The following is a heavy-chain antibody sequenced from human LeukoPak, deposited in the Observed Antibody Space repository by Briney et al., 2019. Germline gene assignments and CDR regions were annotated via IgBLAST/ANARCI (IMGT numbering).Heavy chain of an antibody. V-gene: IGHV1-8*01. CDR2: MNPNGGNT. D-gene: IGHD6-13*01. CDR1: GYTFTSYD. CDR3: ARGPVELVRGNWFDP. J-gene: IGHJ5*02. Sequence: ASVKVSCKASGYTFTSYDINWVRQATGQGLEWMGWMNPNGGNTGYAQKFQGRVTMTRNTSISTAYMELSSLRSEDTAVYYCARGPVELVRGNWFDPWGQGTLVTVSS.